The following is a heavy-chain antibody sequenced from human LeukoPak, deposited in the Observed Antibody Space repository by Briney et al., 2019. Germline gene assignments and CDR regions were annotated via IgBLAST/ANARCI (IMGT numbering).Heavy chain of an antibody. CDR2: MYYSGST. V-gene: IGHV4-39*01. CDR1: GGSFSSSSYY. J-gene: IGHJ3*02. CDR3: ARHFDRDGYKSNAFDI. Sequence: SEALSLTCTVSGGSFSSSSYYWSWIRQPPGKGLEWIGSMYYSGSTYYNASLRSRVTISVDTSKNHFSLKLSSVTAADTAVYYCARHFDRDGYKSNAFDIWGQGTMVTVSS. D-gene: IGHD5-24*01.